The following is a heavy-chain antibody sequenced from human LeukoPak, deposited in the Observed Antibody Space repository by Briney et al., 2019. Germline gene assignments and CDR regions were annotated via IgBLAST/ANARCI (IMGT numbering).Heavy chain of an antibody. J-gene: IGHJ4*03. CDR2: ISSSSSYI. Sequence: GGSLRLSCAASGFTFSSYSMNWVRQAPGKGLEWVSSISSSSSYIYYADSVKGRFTISRDNAKNSLYLQMNSLRAEDTALHYCAKAYGDFYSFDYWGQGTTVTVSS. CDR3: AKAYGDFYSFDY. D-gene: IGHD4-17*01. V-gene: IGHV3-21*04. CDR1: GFTFSSYS.